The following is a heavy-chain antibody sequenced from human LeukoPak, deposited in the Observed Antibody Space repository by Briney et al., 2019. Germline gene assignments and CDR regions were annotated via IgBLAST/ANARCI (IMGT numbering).Heavy chain of an antibody. J-gene: IGHJ4*02. CDR3: ARGPYSSGHFDY. V-gene: IGHV3-13*01. D-gene: IGHD6-19*01. CDR2: IGTAGDT. Sequence: GESLKISCAASGFTFSSYDMHWVRQATGKGLEWVSAIGTAGDTYYPGSVKGRFTISRENAKNSLYLQMNSLRAGDTAVYYCARGPYSSGHFDYWGQGTLVTVSS. CDR1: GFTFSSYD.